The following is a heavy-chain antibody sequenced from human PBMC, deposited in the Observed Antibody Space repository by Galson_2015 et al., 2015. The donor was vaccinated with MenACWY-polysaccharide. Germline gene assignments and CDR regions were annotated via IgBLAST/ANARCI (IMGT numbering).Heavy chain of an antibody. Sequence: SLRLSCAASGFSFNTYWMHWVRHAPGKGLVWVSRINGDGSSTSYADSVTGRFTISRDNAKNTLYLEMNSLRAEDTAVYYCTKAGAKYCSGSSCHFNWFDPWGQGTLVTVSS. CDR3: TKAGAKYCSGSSCHFNWFDP. J-gene: IGHJ5*02. D-gene: IGHD2-15*01. CDR2: INGDGSST. CDR1: GFSFNTYW. V-gene: IGHV3-74*01.